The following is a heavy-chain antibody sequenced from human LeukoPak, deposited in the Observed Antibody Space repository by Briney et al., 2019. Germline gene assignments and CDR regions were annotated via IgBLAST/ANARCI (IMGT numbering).Heavy chain of an antibody. Sequence: PSETLSLTCTVSGGSISSYYWSWLRQPPGKGREWIGYIYYSGSTNYNPSLKSRVTISVDTSKNQFSLKLSSVTAADTAVYYCARLIPSCYDFWSGYCLVFDYWGQGTLVTVSS. J-gene: IGHJ4*02. CDR1: GGSISSYY. D-gene: IGHD3-3*01. CDR3: ARLIPSCYDFWSGYCLVFDY. CDR2: IYYSGST. V-gene: IGHV4-59*08.